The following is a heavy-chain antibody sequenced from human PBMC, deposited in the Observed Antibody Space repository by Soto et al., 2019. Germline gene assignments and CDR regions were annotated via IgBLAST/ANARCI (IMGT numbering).Heavy chain of an antibody. CDR2: IHYSGSI. Sequence: SETLSLTCTVSGGSISYEYYHWTWIRKSPGKGLEWIGYIHYSGSIIYNPSFKSRVTISVDTSKNQFSLQLSSVTAADTAVYFCAREDDGGDRDYYGLDVWGQGTTVTVSS. D-gene: IGHD2-21*02. J-gene: IGHJ6*02. V-gene: IGHV4-30-4*08. CDR3: AREDDGGDRDYYGLDV. CDR1: GGSISYEYYH.